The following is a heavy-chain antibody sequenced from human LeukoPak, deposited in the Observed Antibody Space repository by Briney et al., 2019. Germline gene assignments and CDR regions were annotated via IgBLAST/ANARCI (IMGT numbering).Heavy chain of an antibody. J-gene: IGHJ4*02. Sequence: GGSLRLSCAASGFTFIDYDMHWVRQGIGKGLEWVSAISIRGDTHYSGSVKGRFTISRENAESSLYLQMNSLRAEDTAVYYCARGGIQVSGIDEFDYWGQGTLVTVSS. CDR1: GFTFIDYD. V-gene: IGHV3-13*01. CDR2: ISIRGDT. CDR3: ARGGIQVSGIDEFDY. D-gene: IGHD6-19*01.